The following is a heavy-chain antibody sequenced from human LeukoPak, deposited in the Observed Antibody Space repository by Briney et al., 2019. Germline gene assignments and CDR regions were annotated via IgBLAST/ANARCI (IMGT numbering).Heavy chain of an antibody. D-gene: IGHD2-2*01. CDR3: ARARIVPAANYSYYYMDV. V-gene: IGHV1-69*05. Sequence: SVKVSCKASGGTFSSYAISWVRQAPEQGLEWMGGIIPIFGTANYAQKFQGRVKITTDESTSTAYMELSSLRSEDTAVYYCARARIVPAANYSYYYMDVWGKGTTVTVSS. CDR2: IIPIFGTA. J-gene: IGHJ6*03. CDR1: GGTFSSYA.